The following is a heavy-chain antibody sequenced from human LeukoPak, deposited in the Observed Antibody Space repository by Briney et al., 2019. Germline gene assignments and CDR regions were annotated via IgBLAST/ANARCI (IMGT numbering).Heavy chain of an antibody. Sequence: SDTLSLTCTVSGDSIRSYYWSWIRQPPGKGLEWIGNVYHSGSTDYNPSLKSRVTIPIDTSKNQFSLKLSSVTAADTAVYYCARGGASNGDLYYYYMDVWGKGTTVTVSS. D-gene: IGHD4-17*01. CDR3: ARGGASNGDLYYYYMDV. CDR1: GDSIRSYY. V-gene: IGHV4-59*07. CDR2: VYHSGST. J-gene: IGHJ6*03.